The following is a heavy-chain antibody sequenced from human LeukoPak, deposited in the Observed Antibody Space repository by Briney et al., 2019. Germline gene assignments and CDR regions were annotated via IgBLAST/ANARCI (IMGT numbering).Heavy chain of an antibody. D-gene: IGHD3-3*02. J-gene: IGHJ3*02. V-gene: IGHV4-59*12. Sequence: SETLSLTCTVSGGSISSYYWSWIRQPPGKGLEWIWYIYYSGSTNYNPSLKSRVTISVDTSKNQFSLKLSSVTAADTAVYYCARDHFWSGSGAFDIWGQGTMVTVSS. CDR2: IYYSGST. CDR3: ARDHFWSGSGAFDI. CDR1: GGSISSYY.